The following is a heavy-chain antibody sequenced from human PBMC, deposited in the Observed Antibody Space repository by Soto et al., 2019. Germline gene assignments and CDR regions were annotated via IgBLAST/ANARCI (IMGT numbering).Heavy chain of an antibody. D-gene: IGHD6-25*01. J-gene: IGHJ4*02. V-gene: IGHV3-11*01. CDR2: ISGGGDII. CDR3: SRDPRLADY. Sequence: QVQLVESGGGLVKPGGSLRLSCAASGFTFSDHYMTWIRQAPGKGPEWLLYISGGGDIISYADSVKGRFIISRDNAKRSLYLQMNSLTVEDTAVYYCSRDPRLADYWGQGTLVTVSS. CDR1: GFTFSDHY.